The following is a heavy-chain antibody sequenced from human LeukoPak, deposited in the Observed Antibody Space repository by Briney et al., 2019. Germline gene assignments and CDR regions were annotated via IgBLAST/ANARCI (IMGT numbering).Heavy chain of an antibody. CDR2: ISGSGGST. V-gene: IGHV3-23*01. Sequence: GGSLRLSCAASGFTFSSYAMSWVRQAPGKGLEWVSAISGSGGSTYYADSVKGRFTISRDNSKNTLYLQMNSLRAEDTAVYYCAKGGPGYSSSWTPFDYWGQGTLVTVSP. CDR3: AKGGPGYSSSWTPFDY. CDR1: GFTFSSYA. J-gene: IGHJ4*02. D-gene: IGHD6-13*01.